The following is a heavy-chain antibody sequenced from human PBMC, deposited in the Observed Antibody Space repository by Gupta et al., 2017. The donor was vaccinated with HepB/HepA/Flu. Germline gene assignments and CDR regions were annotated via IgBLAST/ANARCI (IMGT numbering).Heavy chain of an antibody. CDR1: GFTFSNFA. J-gene: IGHJ6*02. CDR2: MSGSGGST. CDR3: AKVGGSSSVYYYYGMDV. V-gene: IGHV3-23*01. Sequence: EVQLLESGGGLVQSGGSLRLSCAASGFTFSNFAMSWVRQAPGKGLEWVSSMSGSGGSTYYADSVKGRFTISRDNSKNTLYLQMNSLRDEETAVYYCAKVGGSSSVYYYYGMDVWGPGATVTVSS. D-gene: IGHD6-6*01.